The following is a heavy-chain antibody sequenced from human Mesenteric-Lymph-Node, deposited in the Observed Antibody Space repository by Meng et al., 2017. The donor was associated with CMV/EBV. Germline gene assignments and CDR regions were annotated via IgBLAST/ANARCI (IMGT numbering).Heavy chain of an antibody. CDR2: IGAIGGSST. CDR1: GFTFSSYA. Sequence: ETLSLTCAASGFTFSSYAMSWVRQAPGKGLEWVSGIGAIGGSSTYYADSVKGRFTISRDNSKDTLYLQMHSLRAEDTALYYCGRDLAVVIPTSIPDWGQGTLVTVSS. J-gene: IGHJ4*02. CDR3: GRDLAVVIPTSIPD. D-gene: IGHD2-2*01. V-gene: IGHV3-23*01.